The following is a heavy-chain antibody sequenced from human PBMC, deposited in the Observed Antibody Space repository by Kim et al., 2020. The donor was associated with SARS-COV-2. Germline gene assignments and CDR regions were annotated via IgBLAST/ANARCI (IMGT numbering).Heavy chain of an antibody. CDR3: TTQRRGYYYGSGSYSSFDY. J-gene: IGHJ4*02. CDR2: IKSKTDGGTT. D-gene: IGHD3-10*01. V-gene: IGHV3-15*01. Sequence: GGSLRLSCAASGFTFSNAWMSWVRQAPGKGLEWVGRIKSKTDGGTTDYAAPVKGRFTISRDDSKNTLYLQMNSLKTEDTAVYYCTTQRRGYYYGSGSYSSFDYWGQGTLVTVSS. CDR1: GFTFSNAW.